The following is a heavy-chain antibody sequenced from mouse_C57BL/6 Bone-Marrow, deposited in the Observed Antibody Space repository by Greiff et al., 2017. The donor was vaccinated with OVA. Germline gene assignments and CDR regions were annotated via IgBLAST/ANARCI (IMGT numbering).Heavy chain of an antibody. J-gene: IGHJ3*01. V-gene: IGHV1-76*01. Sequence: QVQLQQSGAELVRPGASVKLSCKASGYTFTDYYINWVKQRPGQGLEWIARIYPGSGNTYYNEKFKGKATLTAEKSSSTAYMQLSSLTSEDSAVYYCARSEYGNFAYWGQGTLVTVSA. D-gene: IGHD2-1*01. CDR1: GYTFTDYY. CDR2: IYPGSGNT. CDR3: ARSEYGNFAY.